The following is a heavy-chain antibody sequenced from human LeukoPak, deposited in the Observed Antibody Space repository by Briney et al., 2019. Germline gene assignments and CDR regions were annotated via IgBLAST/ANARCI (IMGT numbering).Heavy chain of an antibody. D-gene: IGHD5-24*01. CDR3: ARENTRDGYNLFDY. V-gene: IGHV4-61*10. J-gene: IGHJ4*02. CDR1: GGSISSGSYY. Sequence: SETLSLTCTVSGGSISSGSYYWSWIRQPAGKGLEWIGYIYYSGSTNYNPSLKSRVTISVDTSKNQFSLKLSSVTAADTAVYYCARENTRDGYNLFDYWGQGTLVTVSS. CDR2: IYYSGST.